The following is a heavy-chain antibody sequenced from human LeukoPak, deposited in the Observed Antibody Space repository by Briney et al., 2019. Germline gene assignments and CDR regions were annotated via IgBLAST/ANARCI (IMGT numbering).Heavy chain of an antibody. Sequence: GGSLRLSCAASGFTFISYAMSWVRQAPGKGLEWVSAISGSGGSTYYADSVKGRFTISRDNSKDTLYLQMNSLRAEDTAVYYCAKIVYDFWSGYYFRSDSVDYWGQGTLVTVSS. CDR3: AKIVYDFWSGYYFRSDSVDY. CDR1: GFTFISYA. CDR2: ISGSGGST. V-gene: IGHV3-23*01. J-gene: IGHJ4*02. D-gene: IGHD3-3*01.